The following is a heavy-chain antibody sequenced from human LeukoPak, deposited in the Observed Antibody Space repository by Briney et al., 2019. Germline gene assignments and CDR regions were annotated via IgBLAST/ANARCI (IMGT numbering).Heavy chain of an antibody. CDR3: ARHWETSSWYVDY. Sequence: SETLSLTCTVSGGSISTSSYYWGWIRQPPGKGLEWIGNIYYSGSTHYNPSLKSRVTTSIDTSKNQFSLEVSSVTAADTAVYYCARHWETSSWYVDYWGQGTLVTVSS. CDR2: IYYSGST. D-gene: IGHD6-13*01. CDR1: GGSISTSSYY. J-gene: IGHJ4*02. V-gene: IGHV4-39*01.